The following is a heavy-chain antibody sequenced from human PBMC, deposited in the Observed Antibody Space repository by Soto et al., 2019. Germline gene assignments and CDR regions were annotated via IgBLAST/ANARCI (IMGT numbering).Heavy chain of an antibody. CDR1: GFTFSNYV. V-gene: IGHV3-23*01. J-gene: IGHJ3*02. Sequence: EVQLLESGGGLVQPGGSLRLSCAASGFTFSNYVMNWVRQAPRKGLEWVSTISYSADKTFYADSVKGRFTISRDNSRDTLFLQMNSLRADDAAVYYCARRARTATTNWGAFDIWGQGTMVTVSS. CDR2: ISYSADKT. D-gene: IGHD1-7*01. CDR3: ARRARTATTNWGAFDI.